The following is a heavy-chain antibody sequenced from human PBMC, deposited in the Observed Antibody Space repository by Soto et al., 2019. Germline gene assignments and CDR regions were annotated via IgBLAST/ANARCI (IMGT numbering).Heavy chain of an antibody. V-gene: IGHV3-33*01. CDR2: IWNNGSNK. CDR1: GFTFSSDA. D-gene: IGHD3-10*01. J-gene: IGHJ3*01. Sequence: QEQLVESGGGVVQPGRSLTLSCVASGFTFSSDAMHWVRRAPGKGLEWVAFIWNNGSNKYYADSVKGRFTISRDNSDNTLYLQMNSLRAEDTAVYFCARDPGGSGYAVHTWGQGTMVTVSP. CDR3: ARDPGGSGYAVHT.